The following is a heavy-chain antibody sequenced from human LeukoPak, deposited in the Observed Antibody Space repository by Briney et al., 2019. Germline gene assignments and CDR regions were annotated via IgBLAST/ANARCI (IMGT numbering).Heavy chain of an antibody. CDR3: AKGRYSRNPGQQVH. CDR1: GFTFSSYA. Sequence: GGSLRLSCAASGFTFSSYAMSWVRQAPGKGLEWVSAISGSGGSTYYADSVKGRFTISRDNSKNTLCLQMNSLRAEDTAVYYCAKGRYSRNPGQQVHWGQGTLVTVSS. V-gene: IGHV3-23*01. J-gene: IGHJ4*02. CDR2: ISGSGGST. D-gene: IGHD6-13*01.